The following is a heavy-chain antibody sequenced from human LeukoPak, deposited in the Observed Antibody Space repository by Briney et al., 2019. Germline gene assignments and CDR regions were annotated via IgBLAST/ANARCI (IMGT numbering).Heavy chain of an antibody. D-gene: IGHD2-15*01. CDR2: IDYHGNT. J-gene: IGHJ5*02. CDR1: GGSIGTLY. Sequence: SETLSLTCIVSGGSIGTLYWNWIRQVPGKGLEWIGFIDYHGNTKYNPSLKSRVTMSVDTSVDQVSLRLTSVTAADTAIYFRATASGRSFWLDPWGQGRLVTVSS. CDR3: ATASGRSFWLDP. V-gene: IGHV4-59*11.